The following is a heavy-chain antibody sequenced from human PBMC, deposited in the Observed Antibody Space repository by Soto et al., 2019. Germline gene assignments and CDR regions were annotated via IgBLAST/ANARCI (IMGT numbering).Heavy chain of an antibody. CDR2: INHSGST. V-gene: IGHV4-34*01. CDR1: GGSFSGYY. J-gene: IGHJ4*02. D-gene: IGHD6-19*01. Sequence: SETLSLTCAVYGGSFSGYYWSWIRQPPGKGLEWIGEINHSGSTNYNPSLKSRVTISVDTSKNQFSLKLSSVTAADTTVYYCAIAVAGREPYFDYWGQGTLVTVSS. CDR3: AIAVAGREPYFDY.